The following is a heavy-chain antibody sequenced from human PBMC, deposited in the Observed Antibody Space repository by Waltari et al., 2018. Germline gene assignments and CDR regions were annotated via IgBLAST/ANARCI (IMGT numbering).Heavy chain of an antibody. CDR3: TSGSYYFGY. CDR2: IRSKAYGGTT. J-gene: IGHJ4*02. CDR1: GFTFGDYA. Sequence: EVQLVESGGGLVQPGRSPRLSCTASGFTFGDYAMSWVRQAPGKGLEWVGFIRSKAYGGTTEYAASVKGRFTISRDDSKSIAYLQMNSLKTEDTAVYYCTSGSYYFGYWGQGTLVTVSS. V-gene: IGHV3-49*04. D-gene: IGHD1-26*01.